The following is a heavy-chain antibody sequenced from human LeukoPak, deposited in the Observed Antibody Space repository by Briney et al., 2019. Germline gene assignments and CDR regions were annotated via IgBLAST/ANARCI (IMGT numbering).Heavy chain of an antibody. CDR1: GGSFSGYY. J-gene: IGHJ6*03. D-gene: IGHD4-17*01. V-gene: IGHV4-34*01. Sequence: SETLSLTCAVYGGSFSGYYWSWIRQPPGKGLEWIGEINHSGNTNSNPSLKSRVTMSVDTSKNQFSLKLSSVTAADTAVYYCARSSYGDYYYYMDVWGKGTTVTVSS. CDR3: ARSSYGDYYYYMDV. CDR2: INHSGNT.